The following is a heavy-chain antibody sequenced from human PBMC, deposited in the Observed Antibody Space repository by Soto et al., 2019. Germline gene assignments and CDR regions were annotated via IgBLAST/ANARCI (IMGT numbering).Heavy chain of an antibody. V-gene: IGHV3-23*01. D-gene: IGHD1-26*01. CDR2: TSSTGGTS. J-gene: IGHJ4*02. CDR3: AKDRVGGTYHYYFDN. Sequence: GGSLRLSCAASGFTFSFFTMSWVRQAPGKGLEWVSGTSSTGGTSSYADSVKGRFTISRDNTKNTLYLQMSSLRAEDTAVYYCAKDRVGGTYHYYFDNWGQGRVVTVSS. CDR1: GFTFSFFT.